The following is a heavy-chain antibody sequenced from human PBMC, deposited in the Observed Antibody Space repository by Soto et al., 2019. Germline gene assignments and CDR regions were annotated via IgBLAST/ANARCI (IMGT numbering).Heavy chain of an antibody. CDR3: ARSSSGWYGVVGY. J-gene: IGHJ4*02. V-gene: IGHV4-34*01. D-gene: IGHD6-19*01. CDR1: GGSFSGYY. Sequence: PSETLSLTCAVYGGSFSGYYWSWIRQPPGKGLEWIGEINHSGSTNYNPSLKSRVTISVDTSKNQFSLKLSSVTAADTAVYYCARSSSGWYGVVGYWGRGTLVTVSS. CDR2: INHSGST.